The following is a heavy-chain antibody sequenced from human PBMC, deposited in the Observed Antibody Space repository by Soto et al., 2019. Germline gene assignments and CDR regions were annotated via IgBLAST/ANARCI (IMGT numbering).Heavy chain of an antibody. CDR2: ISAYNGNT. D-gene: IGHD3-10*01. J-gene: IGHJ4*02. Sequence: ASVKVSCKASGYTFTSYGISWVRQAPGQGLEWMGWISAYNGNTNYAQKLQGRVTMTTDTSTSTAYMELRSLRSDDTAVYYCARTTMVRGVITDYFDYWGQGTLVTVSS. CDR3: ARTTMVRGVITDYFDY. V-gene: IGHV1-18*01. CDR1: GYTFTSYG.